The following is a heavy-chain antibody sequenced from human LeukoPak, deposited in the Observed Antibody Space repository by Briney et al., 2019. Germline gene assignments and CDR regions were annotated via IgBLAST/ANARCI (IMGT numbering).Heavy chain of an antibody. J-gene: IGHJ4*02. CDR1: GFTFSGYG. D-gene: IGHD6-13*01. CDR2: IRYCGSNT. V-gene: IGHV3-30*02. Sequence: GGSLRLSCAAPGFTFSGYGMHWVRQAPGKGLEWVAFIRYCGSNTDYADSVKGRFTISRDNSKNTLYLQMNSRRAQDTAMYYCAFPEGMGYFDYWGQGTLVTVSS. CDR3: AFPEGMGYFDY.